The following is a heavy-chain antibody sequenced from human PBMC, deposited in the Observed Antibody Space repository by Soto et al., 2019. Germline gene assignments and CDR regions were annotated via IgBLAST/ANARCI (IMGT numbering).Heavy chain of an antibody. CDR1: GFDFSTYN. J-gene: IGHJ3*01. D-gene: IGHD1-1*01. CDR3: ETQLAVGAFDL. Sequence: PGGSLRLSCAASGFDFSTYNINWVRQAPGKGLEWVSSISASSSLIHYAGSVRGRFTISRDNAKNSLSLQMNNLRVEDTAVYYCETQLAVGAFDLWGQGKVVTVSS. CDR2: ISASSSLI. V-gene: IGHV3-21*01.